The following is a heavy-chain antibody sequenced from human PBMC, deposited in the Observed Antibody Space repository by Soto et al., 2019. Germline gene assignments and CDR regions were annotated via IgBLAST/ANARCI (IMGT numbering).Heavy chain of an antibody. Sequence: GGSLRLSCTASGFTFGDYAMSWVRQAPGKGLEWVGFIRSKAYGGTTEYAASVKGRFTISRDDSKSIAYLQMNSLKTEDTAVYYCTRDQGVLELQERGFDAFDIWGQGTMVTVSS. CDR1: GFTFGDYA. D-gene: IGHD1-7*01. CDR3: TRDQGVLELQERGFDAFDI. J-gene: IGHJ3*02. CDR2: IRSKAYGGTT. V-gene: IGHV3-49*04.